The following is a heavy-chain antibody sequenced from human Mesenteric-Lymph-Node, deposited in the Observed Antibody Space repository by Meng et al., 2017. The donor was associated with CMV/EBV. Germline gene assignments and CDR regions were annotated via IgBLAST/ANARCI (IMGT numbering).Heavy chain of an antibody. CDR2: IKQDGSEK. V-gene: IGHV3-7*01. CDR1: GFSFSDYE. D-gene: IGHD3-3*01. Sequence: GGSLRLSCTASGFSFSDYEMNWVRQAPGKGLEWVANIKQDGSEKYYVDSVKGRFTISRDNAKNSLYLQMNSLRAEDTAVYYCARDGITIFGISKYYYYGMDVWGQGTTVTVSS. CDR3: ARDGITIFGISKYYYYGMDV. J-gene: IGHJ6*02.